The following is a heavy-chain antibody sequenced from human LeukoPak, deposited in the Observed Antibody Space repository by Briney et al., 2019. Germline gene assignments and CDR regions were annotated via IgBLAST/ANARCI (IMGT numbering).Heavy chain of an antibody. D-gene: IGHD3-10*01. CDR3: ARRVGRYFGERAYYYNYMDV. Sequence: GGSLRLSCTASGFTFADYAMHWVRQAPGKGLEWVSSISSSSNYIYYADSVKGRFTISRDDAKNSLYLQMNSLRAEDTAVYYCARRVGRYFGERAYYYNYMDVWGKGTTVTISS. V-gene: IGHV3-21*01. J-gene: IGHJ6*03. CDR1: GFTFADYA. CDR2: ISSSSNYI.